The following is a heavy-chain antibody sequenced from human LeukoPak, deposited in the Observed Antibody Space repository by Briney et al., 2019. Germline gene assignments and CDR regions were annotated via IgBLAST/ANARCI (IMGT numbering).Heavy chain of an antibody. CDR1: GYTFTSYY. V-gene: IGHV1-46*01. J-gene: IGHJ4*02. CDR3: ARWVSAYDYSLSGTGPNFDY. Sequence: ASVKVSCKASGYTFTSYYMHWVRQAPGQGLEWMGIINPSGGSTSYAQKFQGRVTMTRDTSTSPVYVELSSLRSEDTAVYYCARWVSAYDYSLSGTGPNFDYWGQGPLVTVSS. CDR2: INPSGGST. D-gene: IGHD5-12*01.